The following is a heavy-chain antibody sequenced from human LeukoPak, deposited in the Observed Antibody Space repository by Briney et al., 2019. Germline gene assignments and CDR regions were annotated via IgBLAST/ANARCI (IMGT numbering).Heavy chain of an antibody. J-gene: IGHJ4*02. V-gene: IGHV3-23*01. CDR3: AKKVPANWGSYFDY. CDR1: DTRSPASIS. CDR2: ISGSGDST. Sequence: GGSMSPARLLDTRSPASISIRWVSQAPGKGLEWVSAISGSGDSTYSTDSVKRRFTISRDNSKNTLYLQMNSLRAEDTAVYYCAKKVPANWGSYFDYWGQGTLVTVSS. D-gene: IGHD7-27*01.